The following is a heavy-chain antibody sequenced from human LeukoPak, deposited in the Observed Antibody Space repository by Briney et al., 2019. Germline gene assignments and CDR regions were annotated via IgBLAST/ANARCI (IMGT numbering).Heavy chain of an antibody. V-gene: IGHV1-2*02. CDR2: INPNSGGT. CDR1: GYTFTGYY. CDR3: ARTVTTQDPGDY. D-gene: IGHD4-17*01. Sequence: ASVKVSCKASGYTFTGYYMHWVRQAPGQGLEWMGWINPNSGGTNYAQKFQGRVTMTRDKSISTAYMELSGLRSDDTAVYYCARTVTTQDPGDYWGQGTLVTVSS. J-gene: IGHJ4*02.